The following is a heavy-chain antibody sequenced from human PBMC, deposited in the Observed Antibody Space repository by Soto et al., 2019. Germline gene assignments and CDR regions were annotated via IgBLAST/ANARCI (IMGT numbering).Heavy chain of an antibody. CDR1: GGSISSGGYY. Sequence: SETLSLTCTVSGGSISSGGYYWSWIRQHPGKGLEWIGYISYSGSTYYNPSLESRVTISVDTSKNQFSLKLSSVTAADTAVYYCARGQYYYDSSGPFPHPSGYWGQGTLVTVSS. J-gene: IGHJ4*02. D-gene: IGHD3-22*01. V-gene: IGHV4-31*03. CDR3: ARGQYYYDSSGPFPHPSGY. CDR2: ISYSGST.